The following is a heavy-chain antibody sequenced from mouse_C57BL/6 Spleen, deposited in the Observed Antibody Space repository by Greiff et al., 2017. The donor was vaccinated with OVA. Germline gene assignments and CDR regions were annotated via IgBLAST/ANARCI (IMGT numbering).Heavy chain of an antibody. J-gene: IGHJ2*01. CDR1: GYTFTSYW. CDR3: ARYSDSYFDY. Sequence: QQSCKASGYTFTSYWMHWVKQRPGRGLAWIGRIDPNSGGTKYNEKFKSKATLTVDKPSSTAYMQLSSLTSEDSAVYYCARYSDSYFDYWGQGTTLTVSS. CDR2: IDPNSGGT. V-gene: IGHV1-72*01.